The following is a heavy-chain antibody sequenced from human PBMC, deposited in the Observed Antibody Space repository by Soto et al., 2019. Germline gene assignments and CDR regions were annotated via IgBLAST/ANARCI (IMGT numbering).Heavy chain of an antibody. J-gene: IGHJ6*03. CDR1: GFTFSSYA. D-gene: IGHD3-10*01. CDR2: IGESGTPT. V-gene: IGHV3-23*01. CDR3: AKETPTYYYGSGSYYKNYYMDV. Sequence: PGGSLRLSCAASGFTFSSYAMKWVRQAPGKGLEWVSLIGESGTPTYYADSVKGRFTISRDNSKNTLYLQMNSLRAEDTAVYYCAKETPTYYYGSGSYYKNYYMDVWGKGTTVTVSS.